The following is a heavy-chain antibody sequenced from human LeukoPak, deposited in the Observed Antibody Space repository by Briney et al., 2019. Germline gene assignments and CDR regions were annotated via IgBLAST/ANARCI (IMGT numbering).Heavy chain of an antibody. CDR1: GFTFSNYG. Sequence: GGSLRLSCAASGFTFSNYGIHWVRQAPGKGLEWVAVIWYDGSNTYYADSVKGRFTISRDNSKNTLYLELNSLRAEDTAVYYCGKEDRRIWFGLSGFDIWGQGTGVTVSS. CDR3: GKEDRRIWFGLSGFDI. CDR2: IWYDGSNT. J-gene: IGHJ3*02. V-gene: IGHV3-30*02. D-gene: IGHD3-10*01.